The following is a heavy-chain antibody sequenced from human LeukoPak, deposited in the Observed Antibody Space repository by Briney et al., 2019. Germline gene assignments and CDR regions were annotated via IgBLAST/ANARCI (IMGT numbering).Heavy chain of an antibody. CDR3: ARDKGYCSSISCSALHGMDV. CDR2: ISAYNDKT. V-gene: IGHV1-18*01. CDR1: GYTFTSYG. J-gene: IGHJ6*02. Sequence: ASVTVSFKTSGYTFTSYGINWVRQAPGQGLEWMGWISAYNDKTNYAQKLQGRVTMTTDTSTSTVYMELRSLRSDDTAVYYCARDKGYCSSISCSALHGMDVWGQGTTVTVSS. D-gene: IGHD2-2*01.